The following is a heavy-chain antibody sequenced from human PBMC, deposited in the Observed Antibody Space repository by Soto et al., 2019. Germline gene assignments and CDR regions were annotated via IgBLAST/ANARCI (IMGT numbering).Heavy chain of an antibody. Sequence: EVQLVESGGGLVQPGGSLRLSCVASGFTFNYYWMHWVRQAPGKGLVWVSRIQSDGSSPDYVDSVKGRFTISRDNAKNTLYLQMNNLRAEDTAVYSCARVGDPDYWGQGTLVTVSS. CDR3: ARVGDPDY. CDR1: GFTFNYYW. CDR2: IQSDGSSP. V-gene: IGHV3-74*01. D-gene: IGHD2-21*02. J-gene: IGHJ4*02.